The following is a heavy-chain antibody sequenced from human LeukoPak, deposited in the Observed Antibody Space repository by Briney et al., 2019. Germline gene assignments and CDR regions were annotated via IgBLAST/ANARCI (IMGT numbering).Heavy chain of an antibody. V-gene: IGHV3-48*01. Sequence: PGGSLRLSCAASGFTFSSYGMHWVRQAPGKGLEWVSYISSSSSTIYYADSVKGRFTISRDNAKNSLYLQMNSLRAEDTAVYYCAREFVGYYYGSGSYDLDYWGQGTLVTVSS. CDR2: ISSSSSTI. CDR3: AREFVGYYYGSGSYDLDY. D-gene: IGHD3-10*01. J-gene: IGHJ4*02. CDR1: GFTFSSYG.